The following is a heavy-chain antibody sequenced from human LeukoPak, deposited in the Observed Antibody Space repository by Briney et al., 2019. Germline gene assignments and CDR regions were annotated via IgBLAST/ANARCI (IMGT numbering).Heavy chain of an antibody. CDR2: IYYSGST. J-gene: IGHJ4*02. CDR3: ARLPLRSHFDY. V-gene: IGHV4-59*08. CDR1: GGSISSYY. Sequence: SETLSLTCAVSGGSISSYYWSWIRQPPGKGLEWIGYIYYSGSTNYNPSLKSRVTISVDTSKNQFSLKLTSVTAADMAVYYCARLPLRSHFDYWGQGTLVTVSS.